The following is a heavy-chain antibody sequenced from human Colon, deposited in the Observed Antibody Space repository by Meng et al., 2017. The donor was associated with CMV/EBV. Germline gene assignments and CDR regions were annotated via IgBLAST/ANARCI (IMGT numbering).Heavy chain of an antibody. CDR1: GFNFRNSA. Sequence: GESLKISCEVSGFNFRNSAMSWVRQAPGKGLEWVSGISGGATSTYYADSVKGRFTISRDTPKNTLFLQLNSLRAEDTAVYYCAKVGIDYDVLTRHYYHYGLDVWGQGATVTVSS. V-gene: IGHV3-23*01. CDR3: AKVGIDYDVLTRHYYHYGLDV. J-gene: IGHJ6*02. CDR2: ISGGATST. D-gene: IGHD3-9*01.